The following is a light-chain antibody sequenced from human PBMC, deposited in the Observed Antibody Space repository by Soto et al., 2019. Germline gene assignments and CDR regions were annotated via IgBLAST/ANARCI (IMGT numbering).Light chain of an antibody. CDR2: GVN. Sequence: QSVLTQPASVSGSPGQSITISCTGARTDVDGHDYVSWHQQHPGKAPKLMIYGVNKRPSGVSNRFSGSKSGNTASLTISGLQAEDEADYYCCSYAGISTFYVFGTGTKVTVL. V-gene: IGLV2-23*02. CDR3: CSYAGISTFYV. CDR1: RTDVDGHDY. J-gene: IGLJ1*01.